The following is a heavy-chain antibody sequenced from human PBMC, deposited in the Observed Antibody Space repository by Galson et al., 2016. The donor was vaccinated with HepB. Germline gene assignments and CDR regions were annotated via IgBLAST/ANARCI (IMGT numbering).Heavy chain of an antibody. Sequence: SETLSLTCAVYGGSFSGNTWSWIRQPPGRGLEWIGEISRSGSTNYNPSLKSRVTISVDTSKSHVFLNLTSATAADTAVYYCARAPGHDWSHYYYSIDVWGQGTTVTVSS. D-gene: IGHD3-9*01. CDR2: ISRSGST. J-gene: IGHJ6*02. CDR3: ARAPGHDWSHYYYSIDV. CDR1: GGSFSGNT. V-gene: IGHV4-34*01.